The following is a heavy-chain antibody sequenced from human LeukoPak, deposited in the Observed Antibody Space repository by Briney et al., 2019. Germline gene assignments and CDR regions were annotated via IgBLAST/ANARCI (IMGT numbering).Heavy chain of an antibody. J-gene: IGHJ4*02. CDR2: IKQDGSEK. D-gene: IGHD3-3*01. CDR1: GFSFSSYW. V-gene: IGHV3-7*01. Sequence: GALRLSCAVSGFSFSSYWMSWVRQAPGKGLEWVANIKQDGSEKYYVDSVKGRFTISRDNAKNSLYLQMNSLRAEDTAVYYCARGGILRFLYWGQGALVTVSS. CDR3: ARGGILRFLY.